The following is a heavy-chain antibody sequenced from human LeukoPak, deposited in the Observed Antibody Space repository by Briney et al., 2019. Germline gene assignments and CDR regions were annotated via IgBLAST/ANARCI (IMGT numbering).Heavy chain of an antibody. CDR3: ARDRPDGYSHGHYYYNMDV. CDR1: GGSISNFY. Sequence: PSETLSLTCTVSGGSISNFYWSWLRQPAGKGLEWIGRMYSNGNTNKNPSLQSRVTMSLDTSTNQFSLKLTSVTAADTAAYYCARDRPDGYSHGHYYYNMDVWGKGTTVIVSS. V-gene: IGHV4-4*07. CDR2: MYSNGNT. J-gene: IGHJ6*03. D-gene: IGHD5-18*01.